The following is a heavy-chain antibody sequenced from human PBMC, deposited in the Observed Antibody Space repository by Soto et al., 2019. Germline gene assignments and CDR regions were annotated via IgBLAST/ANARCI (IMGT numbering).Heavy chain of an antibody. V-gene: IGHV4-39*01. CDR2: LYSSGST. Sequence: QLQLQESGPGLVKPSETLSLTCTVSGGSISSSSYYWGWIRQPPGKGLEWIGSLYSSGSTYYNPSLKSRVTISVDTSKNQFSLKLSSVTAAYTAVYYCAGTLGYCSGGSCYDDAFHIWGQGTMVTVSS. D-gene: IGHD2-15*01. CDR3: AGTLGYCSGGSCYDDAFHI. J-gene: IGHJ3*02. CDR1: GGSISSSSYY.